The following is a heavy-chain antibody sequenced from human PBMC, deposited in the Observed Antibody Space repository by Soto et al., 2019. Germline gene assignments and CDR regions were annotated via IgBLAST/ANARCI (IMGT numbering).Heavy chain of an antibody. CDR2: ISANSGNT. CDR1: GYTFTSYG. D-gene: IGHD4-17*01. CDR3: ARGTTTVIQGGAFDI. J-gene: IGHJ3*02. V-gene: IGHV1-8*02. Sequence: ASVKVSCKASGYTFTSYGISWVRQAPGQGLEWMGWISANSGNTSYAQKLQGRVTMTRNTSISTAYMELSSLRSEDTAVYYCARGTTTVIQGGAFDIWGQGTMVTVSS.